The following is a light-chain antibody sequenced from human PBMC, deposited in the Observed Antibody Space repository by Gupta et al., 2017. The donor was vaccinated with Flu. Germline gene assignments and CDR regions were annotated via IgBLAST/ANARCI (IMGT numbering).Light chain of an antibody. J-gene: IGLJ1*01. CDR1: SSDVGAYNV. V-gene: IGLV2-14*01. CDR2: EVT. CDR3: TSYTSSSPLVV. Sequence: SSDVGAYNVVSGYQQQPGKAPKLMIYEVTNRPSGVSNRFSGSKSGNTATLTISGLQAEDEADYYCTSYTSSSPLVVFGTGTKVTVL.